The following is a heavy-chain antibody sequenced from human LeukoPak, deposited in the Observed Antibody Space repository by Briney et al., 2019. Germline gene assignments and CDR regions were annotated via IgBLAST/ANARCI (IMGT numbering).Heavy chain of an antibody. J-gene: IGHJ5*02. V-gene: IGHV1-46*01. CDR2: INPSGGST. D-gene: IGHD2-2*01. CDR1: GGTFSSYV. CDR3: ARDRSSDIVVVPAAGWFDP. Sequence: ASVTVSCKASGGTFSSYVISWVRQAPGQGLEWMGVINPSGGSTSYAQKFQGRVTMTRDTATSTVYMELSSLRSEDTAVYYCARDRSSDIVVVPAAGWFDPWGQGTLVTVSS.